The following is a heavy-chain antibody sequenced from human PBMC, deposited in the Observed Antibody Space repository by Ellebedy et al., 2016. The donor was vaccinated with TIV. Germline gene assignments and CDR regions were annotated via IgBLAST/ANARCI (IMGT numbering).Heavy chain of an antibody. CDR3: ARLVVTATRGLYYYYYGMDV. V-gene: IGHV3-7*01. Sequence: GGSLRLSXAASGFTFSSYWMSWVRQAPGKGLEWVANIKQDGSEKYYVDSVKGRFTISRDNAKNSLYLQMNSLRAEDTAVYYCARLVVTATRGLYYYYYGMDVWGQGTTVTVSS. CDR1: GFTFSSYW. J-gene: IGHJ6*02. CDR2: IKQDGSEK. D-gene: IGHD2-21*02.